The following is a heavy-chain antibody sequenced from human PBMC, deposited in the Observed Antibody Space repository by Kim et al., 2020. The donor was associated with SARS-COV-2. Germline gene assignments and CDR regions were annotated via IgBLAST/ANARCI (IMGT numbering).Heavy chain of an antibody. CDR2: T. Sequence: TSYPDYVKGRLTISRNNSTNTLYLQMTNLRAEDTAVYFCAKSGQLDYWGQGTLVTVSS. CDR3: AKSGQLDY. D-gene: IGHD3-3*01. V-gene: IGHV3-23*01. J-gene: IGHJ4*02.